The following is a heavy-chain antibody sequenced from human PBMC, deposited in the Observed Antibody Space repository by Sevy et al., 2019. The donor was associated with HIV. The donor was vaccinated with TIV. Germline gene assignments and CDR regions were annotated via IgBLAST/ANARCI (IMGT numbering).Heavy chain of an antibody. CDR2: IIPLFGTT. J-gene: IGHJ6*02. CDR1: GGPFNTYA. CDR3: ASEGGGPVQLERLTYYNGMDI. V-gene: IGHV1-69*13. Sequence: ASVKVSCKASGGPFNTYAITWIRQAPGQGLEWMGGIIPLFGTTNYAQKFQGRVTITADESRTTAYMEVSSLRSEDTAVYYCASEGGGPVQLERLTYYNGMDIWGQGTTVTVSS. D-gene: IGHD1-1*01.